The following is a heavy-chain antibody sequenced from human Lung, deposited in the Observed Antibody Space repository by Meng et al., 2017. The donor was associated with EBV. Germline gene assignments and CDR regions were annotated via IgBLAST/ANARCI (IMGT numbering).Heavy chain of an antibody. V-gene: IGHV4-59*12. J-gene: IGHJ4*01. CDR2: INYSGIT. CDR1: GDSISDYF. CDR3: ARGGTSSAPFDY. Sequence: QVQLQESGPGLVKSSGTLSLTCTGSGDSISDYFWSWIRQPPGKGLEWIGQINYSGITNYNPSLKSRVTISVDTSKNQFSLSLNSVTAADTAVYYCARGGTSSAPFDYWGRGTLVTVSS. D-gene: IGHD2-2*01.